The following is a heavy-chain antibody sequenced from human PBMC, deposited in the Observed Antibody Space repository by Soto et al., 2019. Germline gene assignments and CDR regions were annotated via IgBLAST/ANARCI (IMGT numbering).Heavy chain of an antibody. CDR2: INSDGSST. D-gene: IGHD6-6*01. J-gene: IGHJ4*02. CDR3: ARDRVAARL. V-gene: IGHV3-74*01. Sequence: PGGSLRLSLEHPGFTFSRYCMHSVRQAPLKGLVWVSLINSDGSSTSYADSVKGRFTISRDDAKNTLYLQMNSLRAEDTAVYYCARDRVAARLWGQGILVTVSS. CDR1: GFTFSRYC.